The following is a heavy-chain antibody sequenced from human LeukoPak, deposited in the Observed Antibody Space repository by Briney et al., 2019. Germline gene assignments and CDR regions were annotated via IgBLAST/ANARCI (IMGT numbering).Heavy chain of an antibody. CDR2: IKQDGSEK. CDR1: GYMFNKYG. D-gene: IGHD1-1*01. Sequence: GGSLRLSCAASGYMFNKYGINWVRQAPGKGLEWVANIKQDGSEKYYVDSVKGRFTISRDNAKNSLYLQMNSLRVEDTAVYYCARCTTGRTFGSLREIKRSREIDYWGQGTLVTVSS. J-gene: IGHJ4*02. CDR3: ARCTTGRTFGSLREIKRSREIDY. V-gene: IGHV3-7*01.